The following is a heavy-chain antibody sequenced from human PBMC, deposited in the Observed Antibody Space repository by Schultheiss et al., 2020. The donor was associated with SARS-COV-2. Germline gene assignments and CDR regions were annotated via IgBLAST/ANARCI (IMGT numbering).Heavy chain of an antibody. CDR3: AKAGGGSRSY. V-gene: IGHV3-23*01. CDR2: VSGSGGST. J-gene: IGHJ4*02. D-gene: IGHD2-2*01. Sequence: GGSLRLSCTASGFTFSRNAVNWVRQAPGKGLEWVSSVSGSGGSTYYADSVKGRFTISRDNSKNTLYLQMNSLRAEDTAVYYCAKAGGGSRSYWGQGTLVTVSS. CDR1: GFTFSRNA.